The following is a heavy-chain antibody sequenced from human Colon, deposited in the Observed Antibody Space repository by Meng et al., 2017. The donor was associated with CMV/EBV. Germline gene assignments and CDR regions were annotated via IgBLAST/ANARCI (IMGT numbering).Heavy chain of an antibody. CDR3: ARGHGSGTPGWFDP. J-gene: IGHJ5*02. V-gene: IGHV4-30-4*01. CDR2: IYHSGST. Sequence: GGSIRSGGYYWTWIRQPPGKGLEWIGYIYHSGSTYYNPSLKSRVIISVDTSKDQFSLKLSSVTAADTAVYCCARGHGSGTPGWFDPWGQGTLVTVSS. CDR1: GGSIRSGGYY. D-gene: IGHD3-10*01.